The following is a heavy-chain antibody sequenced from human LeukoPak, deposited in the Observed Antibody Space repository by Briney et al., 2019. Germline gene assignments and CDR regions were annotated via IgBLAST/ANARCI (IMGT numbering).Heavy chain of an antibody. J-gene: IGHJ4*02. D-gene: IGHD3-10*01. CDR1: GDAISTYY. CDR2: IANGRT. Sequence: PSETLSLTCTVSGDAISTYYWNWIRQTPGKGLEWVGHIANGRTDYNPSLRRRAIISVDTSKNQISLRLTSVTAADTAVYHCARDKAHSYGYYFDPWGPGTQVLVSS. CDR3: ARDKAHSYGYYFDP. V-gene: IGHV4-59*01.